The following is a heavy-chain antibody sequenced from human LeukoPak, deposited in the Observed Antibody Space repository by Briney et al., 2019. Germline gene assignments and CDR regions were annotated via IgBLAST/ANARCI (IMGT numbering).Heavy chain of an antibody. Sequence: SVKVSCKASGGTFSSYAISWVRQAPGQGLEWMGGIIPIFGTANYAQKFQGRVTITTDESTSTAYMELSSLRSEDTAVYYCARDLRVGELLTFDPWGQGTLVTVSS. D-gene: IGHD3-16*01. CDR2: IIPIFGTA. J-gene: IGHJ5*02. CDR1: GGTFSSYA. CDR3: ARDLRVGELLTFDP. V-gene: IGHV1-69*05.